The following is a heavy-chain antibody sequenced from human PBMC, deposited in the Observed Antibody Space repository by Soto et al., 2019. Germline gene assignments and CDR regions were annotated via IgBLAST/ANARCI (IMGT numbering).Heavy chain of an antibody. V-gene: IGHV1-69*06. CDR3: ATGARYCSGGSCYPDD. CDR1: GGTISTNV. Sequence: QVQLMQSGAEVKKPGSSVKVSCKASGGTISTNVISWVRQAPGQGLEWMGEIMPIFAAPNNAQKFQGILTITADTSTTTVYMELSSLTSEDTAVYFCATGARYCSGGSCYPDDWGQGTLVIVSS. CDR2: IMPIFAAP. J-gene: IGHJ4*02. D-gene: IGHD2-15*01.